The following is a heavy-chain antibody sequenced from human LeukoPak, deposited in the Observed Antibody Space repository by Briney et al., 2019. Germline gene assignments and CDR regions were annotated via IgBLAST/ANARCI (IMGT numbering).Heavy chain of an antibody. CDR1: GFTFSSYA. D-gene: IGHD6-19*01. Sequence: PGGSLRLSCAASGFTFSSYAMSWVRQAPGKGLEWVSAISGSGGSTYYADSVKGRFTISRDNSKNTLYLQMNSLRAEDTAVYYCARAGGGWSPSHWFDPWGQGTLVTVSS. J-gene: IGHJ5*02. CDR3: ARAGGGWSPSHWFDP. V-gene: IGHV3-23*01. CDR2: ISGSGGST.